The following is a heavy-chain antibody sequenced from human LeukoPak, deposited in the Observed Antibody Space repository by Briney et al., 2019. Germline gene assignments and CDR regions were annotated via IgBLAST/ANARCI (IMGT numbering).Heavy chain of an antibody. Sequence: SETLSLTCAVYGGSFSGYYWSWIRQPPGKGLEWIGEINHSGSTNYNPSLRSRVTISVDTPKNQFSLKLSSVTAADTAVYYCARAPGQLRYFDWFNAFDIWGQGTMVTVSS. CDR3: ARAPGQLRYFDWFNAFDI. V-gene: IGHV4-34*01. D-gene: IGHD3-9*01. CDR2: INHSGST. J-gene: IGHJ3*02. CDR1: GGSFSGYY.